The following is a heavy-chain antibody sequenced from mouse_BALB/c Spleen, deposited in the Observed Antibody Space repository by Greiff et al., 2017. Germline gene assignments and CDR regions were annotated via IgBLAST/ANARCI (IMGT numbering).Heavy chain of an antibody. Sequence: EVKVVESGGGLVKPGGSLKLSCAASGFTFSDYYMYWVRQTPEKRLEWVATISDGGSYTYYPDSVKGRFTISRDNAKNNLYLQMSSLKSEDTAMYYCARGWDYAMDYWGQGTSVTVSS. D-gene: IGHD1-1*02. CDR3: ARGWDYAMDY. J-gene: IGHJ4*01. CDR1: GFTFSDYY. CDR2: ISDGGSYT. V-gene: IGHV5-4*02.